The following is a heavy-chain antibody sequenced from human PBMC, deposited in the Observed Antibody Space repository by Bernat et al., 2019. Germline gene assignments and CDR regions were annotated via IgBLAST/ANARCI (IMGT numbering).Heavy chain of an antibody. Sequence: EVQLVESGGRLVEPGGSLRLSCAASGFTFRSYNMNWVRQAPGKGLEWLSYISSDSSLIYYADSAKGRFTISRDNVKNSLYLQMYSLRVEDTAVYYCARFSETYYPDMDVWGQGATVTVSS. D-gene: IGHD1-26*01. CDR1: GFTFRSYN. CDR3: ARFSETYYPDMDV. J-gene: IGHJ6*02. V-gene: IGHV3-48*01. CDR2: ISSDSSLI.